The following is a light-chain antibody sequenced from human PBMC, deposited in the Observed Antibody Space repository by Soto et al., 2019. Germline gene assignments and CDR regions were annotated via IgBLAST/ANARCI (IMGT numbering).Light chain of an antibody. Sequence: EIVLTQSPGTLSLSPGERVTLSCRASQSVSSSYLAWYQQQPGQAPRLLIYSSSSGVTGIPDRFSGSGSGTDFTLTISRLEPEDFAVYYCQQYGSSPFTFGPGTKVDIK. CDR2: SSS. CDR3: QQYGSSPFT. CDR1: QSVSSSY. V-gene: IGKV3-20*01. J-gene: IGKJ3*01.